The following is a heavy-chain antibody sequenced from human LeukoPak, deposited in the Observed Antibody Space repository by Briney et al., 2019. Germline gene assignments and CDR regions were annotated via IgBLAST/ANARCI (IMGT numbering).Heavy chain of an antibody. V-gene: IGHV1-18*01. D-gene: IGHD6-13*01. Sequence: ASVKVSCKASGYTFTRYGISWVRQAPGQGLEWLGWISAYDGNTNYEQKFQGRVTMTTDTSTSTAYVELRSLRSDDTAVYYCARDKVIASAGTPNWFDPWGQGTLVTVSS. CDR3: ARDKVIASAGTPNWFDP. J-gene: IGHJ5*02. CDR1: GYTFTRYG. CDR2: ISAYDGNT.